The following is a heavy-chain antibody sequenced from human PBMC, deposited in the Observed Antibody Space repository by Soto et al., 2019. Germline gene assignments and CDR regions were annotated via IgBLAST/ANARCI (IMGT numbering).Heavy chain of an antibody. CDR2: VSFDSKNK. CDR1: GFSFDAYG. Sequence: GGSLRLSCAGSGFSFDAYGMHWVLQAPGKGLEWLTTVSFDSKNKYYIDSVEGRFTISRDNSKNMLFLQMNSLRHEDTAVYYCAKESVETSYSYYGMDVWGPGTPVTVSS. V-gene: IGHV3-30*18. CDR3: AKESVETSYSYYGMDV. D-gene: IGHD4-4*01. J-gene: IGHJ6*02.